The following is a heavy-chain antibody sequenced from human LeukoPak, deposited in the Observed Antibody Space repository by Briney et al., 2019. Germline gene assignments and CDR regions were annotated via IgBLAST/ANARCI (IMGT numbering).Heavy chain of an antibody. J-gene: IGHJ6*02. Sequence: ASVKVSCKASGYTFTSYAMNWVRQAPGQGLEWMGWINTNTGNPTYAQGFTGRFVFSLDTSVSTAYLQISSLKAEDTAVYYCAREAHLTGYVPATYGMDVWGQGTTVTVS. CDR3: AREAHLTGYVPATYGMDV. CDR2: INTNTGNP. CDR1: GYTFTSYA. D-gene: IGHD3-9*01. V-gene: IGHV7-4-1*02.